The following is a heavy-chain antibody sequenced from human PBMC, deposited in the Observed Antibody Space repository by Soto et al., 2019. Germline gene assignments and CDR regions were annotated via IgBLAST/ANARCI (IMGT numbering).Heavy chain of an antibody. CDR1: GFTFRSYA. D-gene: IGHD3-22*01. Sequence: HPWGSLRLSCAASGFTFRSYAMSWVRQAPGKGLEWVSLISGSGGGTYYADSVKGRFTISRDNAKNTLYLQMNSLRAEDTAVYYCASHHYSDSSGYSRTFDYWGQGTLVTVSS. J-gene: IGHJ4*02. V-gene: IGHV3-23*01. CDR2: ISGSGGGT. CDR3: ASHHYSDSSGYSRTFDY.